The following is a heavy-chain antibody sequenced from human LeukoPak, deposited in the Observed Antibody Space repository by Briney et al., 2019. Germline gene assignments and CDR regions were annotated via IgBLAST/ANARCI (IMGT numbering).Heavy chain of an antibody. J-gene: IGHJ4*02. V-gene: IGHV3-74*01. CDR3: ARDRHDYTHYFDY. CDR1: GFTFSDYW. D-gene: IGHD4-11*01. Sequence: PGGSLRLSCAASGFTFSDYWMHWVRQAPGKGLAWVSRINPDGSRTNYADSVKGRFTISRDNAKNTLYLQMKSLRAEDTAVYYCARDRHDYTHYFDYWGQGTLVTVSS. CDR2: INPDGSRT.